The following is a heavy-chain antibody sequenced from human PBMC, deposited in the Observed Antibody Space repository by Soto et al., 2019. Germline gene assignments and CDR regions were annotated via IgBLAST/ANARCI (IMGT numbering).Heavy chain of an antibody. Sequence: GSGPTRVNPTQTLTLTCTFSGFSLSTSGMCVSWIRQPPGKALEWLALIDWDDDKYYSTSLKTRLTISKDTSKNQVVLTMTNMDPVDTATYYCARIISSSWYPPLEYYYYGMDVWGQGTTVTVSS. CDR2: IDWDDDK. D-gene: IGHD6-13*01. CDR3: ARIISSSWYPPLEYYYYGMDV. V-gene: IGHV2-70*01. CDR1: GFSLSTSGMC. J-gene: IGHJ6*02.